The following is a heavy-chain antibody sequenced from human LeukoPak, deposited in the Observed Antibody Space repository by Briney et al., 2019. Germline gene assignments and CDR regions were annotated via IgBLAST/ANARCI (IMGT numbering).Heavy chain of an antibody. D-gene: IGHD3-3*01. Sequence: GGSLRLSCAASGFTFSSYAMHWVRQAPGKGLEWVAVISYDGSNKYYADSVKGRFTISRDNSKNTLYLQMNSLRAKDTAVYYCAKEATHTYYDFWSGYNDYYYYMDVWGKGTTVTVSS. CDR1: GFTFSSYA. CDR2: ISYDGSNK. J-gene: IGHJ6*03. V-gene: IGHV3-30-3*01. CDR3: AKEATHTYYDFWSGYNDYYYYMDV.